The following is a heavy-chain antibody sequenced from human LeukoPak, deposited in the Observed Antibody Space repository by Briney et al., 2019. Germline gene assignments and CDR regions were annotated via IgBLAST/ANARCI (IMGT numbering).Heavy chain of an antibody. V-gene: IGHV4-59*01. Sequence: SETLSLTCSVSDDSITMYYWTWIRQPPGKGLEWIGYVDHTGSTNFNPSLNGRVSISRDTSKNLFSLRLRSVTAADTAVYFCARVQQGGSGSHSTPQYYYYYMDVWGKGTTVTVSS. CDR1: DDSITMYY. D-gene: IGHD3-10*01. CDR3: ARVQQGGSGSHSTPQYYYYYMDV. J-gene: IGHJ6*03. CDR2: VDHTGST.